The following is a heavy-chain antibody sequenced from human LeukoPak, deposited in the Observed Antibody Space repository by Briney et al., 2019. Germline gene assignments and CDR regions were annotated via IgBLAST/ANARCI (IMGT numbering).Heavy chain of an antibody. CDR3: ARDRLLWFVRDAFDI. J-gene: IGHJ3*02. V-gene: IGHV3-48*03. CDR1: GFTFSSYE. CDR2: ISSSGSTI. D-gene: IGHD3-10*01. Sequence: GGSLRLSCAASGFTFSSYEMNWVRQAPGKGLEWVSYISSSGSTIYYADSVKGRFTISRDNAKDPLYLQMNSLRAEDTAVYYCARDRLLWFVRDAFDIWGQGTMVTVSS.